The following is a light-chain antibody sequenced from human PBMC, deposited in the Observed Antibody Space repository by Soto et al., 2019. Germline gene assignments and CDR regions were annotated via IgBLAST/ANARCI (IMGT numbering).Light chain of an antibody. CDR2: WAS. CDR3: QQYYSTPIT. CDR1: QSVLYSSNNKNY. J-gene: IGKJ5*01. Sequence: DLVMTQSPDSLAVSLGERATINCKSSQSVLYSSNNKNYLAWYQQKPGQPPKLLIYWASTRESGVPDRFSGSGSGTDFTLTISSLQAEDVAVYYCQQYYSTPITVGQGTRLELK. V-gene: IGKV4-1*01.